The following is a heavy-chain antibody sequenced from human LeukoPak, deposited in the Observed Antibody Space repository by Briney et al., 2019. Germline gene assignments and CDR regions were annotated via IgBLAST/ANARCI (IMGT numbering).Heavy chain of an antibody. Sequence: GGSLRLSCAASGSTFSSYAMHWVRQAPGKGLEWVAVISYDGSNKYYADSVKGRFTISRDNSKNTLYLQMNSLRAEDTAVYYCARAKDIAVAGNYFDYWGQGTLVTVSS. J-gene: IGHJ4*02. V-gene: IGHV3-30-3*01. CDR2: ISYDGSNK. CDR1: GSTFSSYA. CDR3: ARAKDIAVAGNYFDY. D-gene: IGHD6-19*01.